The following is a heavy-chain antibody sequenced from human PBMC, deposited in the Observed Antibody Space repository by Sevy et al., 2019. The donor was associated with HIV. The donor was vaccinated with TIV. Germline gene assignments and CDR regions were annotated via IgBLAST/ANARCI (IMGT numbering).Heavy chain of an antibody. CDR3: ARAPAVVVVPGAPSWFDP. CDR1: GGSFSGYY. D-gene: IGHD2-2*01. CDR2: INHSGST. Sequence: SESLSLTCAVYGGSFSGYYWNWIRQSPGKGLEWIGEINHSGSTHYNPSLKSRVTISVDTSKNQFSLRLNSVTAADTAVYYWARAPAVVVVPGAPSWFDPWGQGTLVIVSS. J-gene: IGHJ5*02. V-gene: IGHV4-34*01.